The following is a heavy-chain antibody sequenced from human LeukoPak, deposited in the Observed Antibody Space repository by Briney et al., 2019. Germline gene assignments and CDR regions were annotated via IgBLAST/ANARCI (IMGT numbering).Heavy chain of an antibody. CDR3: AKDRAYYDILSYFDY. Sequence: GGSLRLSCAASGFTFDDYAMHWVRQAPGKGLEWVAVISYDGSNKYYADSVKGRFTISRDNSKNTLYLQMNSLRAEDTAVYYCAKDRAYYDILSYFDYWGQGTLVTVSS. CDR1: GFTFDDYA. CDR2: ISYDGSNK. J-gene: IGHJ4*02. V-gene: IGHV3-30*18. D-gene: IGHD3-9*01.